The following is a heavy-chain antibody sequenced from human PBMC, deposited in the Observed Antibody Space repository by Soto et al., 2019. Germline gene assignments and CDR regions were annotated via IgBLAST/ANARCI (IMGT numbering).Heavy chain of an antibody. CDR2: ISAYNGNT. D-gene: IGHD2-21*02. V-gene: IGHV1-18*01. J-gene: IGHJ6*02. Sequence: GASVKVSCKAPGYTFTSYGISWVRQAPGQGLEWMGWISAYNGNTNYAQKLQGRVTMTTDTSTSTAYMELRSLRSDDTAVYYCARDVGAGTVTAYYYGMDVWGQGTTVTVSS. CDR1: GYTFTSYG. CDR3: ARDVGAGTVTAYYYGMDV.